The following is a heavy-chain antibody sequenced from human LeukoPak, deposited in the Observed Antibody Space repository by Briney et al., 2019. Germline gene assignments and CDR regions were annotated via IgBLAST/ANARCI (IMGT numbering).Heavy chain of an antibody. CDR1: GYTFTGYY. D-gene: IGHD3-10*01. Sequence: ASVKVSCKASGYTFTGYYMHWVRQAPGQGLEWMGWINPNSGGTNYAQKFQGRVTMTRDTSISTAYMELSRLRSDDTAVYYCAKDIGPYGSGSQALDYWGQGTLVTVSS. J-gene: IGHJ4*02. CDR2: INPNSGGT. V-gene: IGHV1-2*02. CDR3: AKDIGPYGSGSQALDY.